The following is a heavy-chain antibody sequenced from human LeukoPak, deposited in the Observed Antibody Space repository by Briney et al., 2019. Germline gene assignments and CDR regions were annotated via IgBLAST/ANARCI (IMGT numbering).Heavy chain of an antibody. Sequence: ASVKVSCKASGYTFTSYYMHWVRQAPGQGLEWMGIINPSGGSTSYAQKFQGRVTMTRDTSTSTVYMELSSLRSEDTAVYYCASWDYCSGGSCYSYDAFDIWGQGTMVTVSS. CDR2: INPSGGST. CDR3: ASWDYCSGGSCYSYDAFDI. CDR1: GYTFTSYY. J-gene: IGHJ3*02. D-gene: IGHD2-15*01. V-gene: IGHV1-46*01.